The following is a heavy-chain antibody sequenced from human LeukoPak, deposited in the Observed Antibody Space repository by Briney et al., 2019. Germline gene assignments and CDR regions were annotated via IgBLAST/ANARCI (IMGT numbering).Heavy chain of an antibody. J-gene: IGHJ4*02. D-gene: IGHD6-13*01. Sequence: QSGGSLRLSCAASGFTFSSYGMHWVRQAPGKGLEWVAVIWYDGSNKYYADSVKGRFTISRDNSKNTLYLQMNSLRAEDTAVYYCAKSLIAAAGFDYWGQGTLVTVSS. CDR3: AKSLIAAAGFDY. CDR2: IWYDGSNK. CDR1: GFTFSSYG. V-gene: IGHV3-33*06.